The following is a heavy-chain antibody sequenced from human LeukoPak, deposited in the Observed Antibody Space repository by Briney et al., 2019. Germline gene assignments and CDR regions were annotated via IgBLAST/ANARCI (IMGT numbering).Heavy chain of an antibody. CDR2: IYTSGST. CDR3: ARAHYYGSGSYFNWFDP. D-gene: IGHD3-10*01. CDR1: GDSISSGDYY. J-gene: IGHJ5*02. Sequence: PSETLSLTCTVSGDSISSGDYYWSWIRQPAGKGLEWIGRIYTSGSTNYNPSLKSRVTMSVDTSKNQFSLKLSSVTAADTAVYYCARAHYYGSGSYFNWFDPWGQGTLVTVSS. V-gene: IGHV4-61*02.